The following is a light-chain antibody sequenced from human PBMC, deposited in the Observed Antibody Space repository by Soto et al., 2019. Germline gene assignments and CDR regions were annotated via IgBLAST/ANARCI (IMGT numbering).Light chain of an antibody. Sequence: DIQMTQSPSTLSGSVGDRVTITCRASQTISSWLAWYQQKPGKVPKLLIYKASTLKSGDPSRFSGSGSGTEFTLTISSLQPDDFATYYCQHYNSYSEAFGQGTKVDIK. J-gene: IGKJ1*01. CDR3: QHYNSYSEA. CDR1: QTISSW. CDR2: KAS. V-gene: IGKV1-5*03.